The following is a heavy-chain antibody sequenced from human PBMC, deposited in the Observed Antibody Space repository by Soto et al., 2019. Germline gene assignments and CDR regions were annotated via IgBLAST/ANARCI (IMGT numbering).Heavy chain of an antibody. CDR1: GFTVSSNY. J-gene: IGHJ6*02. Sequence: GGSLRLSCSASGFTVSSNYMSWVRQAPGKGLEWVSVIYSGGSTYYADSVKGRFTISRDNSKNTLYLQMNSLRAEDTAVYYCAREMGSLFYGMDVWGQGTTVTVSS. D-gene: IGHD3-16*01. CDR2: IYSGGST. CDR3: AREMGSLFYGMDV. V-gene: IGHV3-66*01.